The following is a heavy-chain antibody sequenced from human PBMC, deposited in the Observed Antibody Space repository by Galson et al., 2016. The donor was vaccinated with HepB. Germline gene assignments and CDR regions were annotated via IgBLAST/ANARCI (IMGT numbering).Heavy chain of an antibody. Sequence: SLRLSCAASGFTFSDYYMSWIRQAPGKGLEWISYVSTSGRIVKYAGSVKGRFTISRDNSKNTLFLQMSSLRVDDAAVYYCAKENLHQDDYYYYPMDVWGQGTSVTVSS. CDR1: GFTFSDYY. J-gene: IGHJ6*02. CDR2: VSTSGRIV. D-gene: IGHD2-2*01. V-gene: IGHV3-11*01. CDR3: AKENLHQDDYYYYPMDV.